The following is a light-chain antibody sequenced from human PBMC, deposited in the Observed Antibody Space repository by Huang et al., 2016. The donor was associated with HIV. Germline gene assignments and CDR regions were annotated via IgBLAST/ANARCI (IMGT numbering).Light chain of an antibody. CDR1: QSVSSN. CDR3: QQYNIWPPYT. V-gene: IGKV3-15*01. J-gene: IGKJ2*01. CDR2: GAS. Sequence: EIVMTQSPATLSVSPGERATLACRASQSVSSNLVWYQRKPGQAPRLLIYGASTRATGIPARFSGSGSGTEFTLTIRSLQSEDFAVYYCQQYNIWPPYTFGQGTKLEIK.